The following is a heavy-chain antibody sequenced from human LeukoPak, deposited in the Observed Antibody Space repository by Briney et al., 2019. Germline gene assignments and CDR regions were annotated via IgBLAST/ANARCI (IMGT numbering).Heavy chain of an antibody. J-gene: IGHJ3*02. CDR3: ARDGASGYCSSTSCYHDAFDI. V-gene: IGHV1-2*04. CDR1: GYTFTRYY. Sequence: ASVKVSCKASGYTFTRYYMHWVRQAPGQGLEGMGWINPNSGGTNYAQKFQGWVTMTRDTSISTAYMELSRLRSDDTAVYYCARDGASGYCSSTSCYHDAFDIWGQGTMVTVPS. D-gene: IGHD2-2*03. CDR2: INPNSGGT.